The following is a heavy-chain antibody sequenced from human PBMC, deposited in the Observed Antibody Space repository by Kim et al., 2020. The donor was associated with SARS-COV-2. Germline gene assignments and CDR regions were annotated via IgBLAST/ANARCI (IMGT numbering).Heavy chain of an antibody. V-gene: IGHV3-23*01. CDR3: AKDLGGDFVGGYPDASDI. J-gene: IGHJ3*02. CDR1: GFTFSTYA. D-gene: IGHD3-3*01. CDR2: ISGSGRST. Sequence: GGSLRLSCAASGFTFSTYAMSWVRQAPGKGLEWVSGISGSGRSTYYADSVKGRFTISRDNSKNTLYLQMSSLTADDTALYYCAKDLGGDFVGGYPDASDIWGQGTMVTVSS.